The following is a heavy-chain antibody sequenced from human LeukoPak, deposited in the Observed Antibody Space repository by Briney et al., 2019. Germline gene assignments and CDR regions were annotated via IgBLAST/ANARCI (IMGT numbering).Heavy chain of an antibody. Sequence: SETLFLTCTVSGGSISSYYWSWIRQPPGKGLEWIAYLFYSGSTDYNPSLESRVTISVDTSKNQFSLKLRSVTAADTAVYYCATVAVIRGVTYFDYWGQGTLVTVSS. J-gene: IGHJ4*02. CDR2: LFYSGST. V-gene: IGHV4-59*01. CDR3: ATVAVIRGVTYFDY. D-gene: IGHD3-10*01. CDR1: GGSISSYY.